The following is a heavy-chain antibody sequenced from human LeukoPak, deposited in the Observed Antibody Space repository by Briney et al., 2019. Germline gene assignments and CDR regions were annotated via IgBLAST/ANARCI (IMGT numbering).Heavy chain of an antibody. CDR2: IYYSGST. CDR3: ARMNYRPLFDY. D-gene: IGHD1-7*01. CDR1: GGSISSSSYY. V-gene: IGHV4-39*01. Sequence: PSGTLSLTCTVSGGSISSSSYYWGWIRQPPGKGLEWIGSIYYSGSTYYNPSLKSRVTISVDTSKNQFSLKLSSVTAADTAVYYCARMNYRPLFDYWGQGTLVTVSS. J-gene: IGHJ4*02.